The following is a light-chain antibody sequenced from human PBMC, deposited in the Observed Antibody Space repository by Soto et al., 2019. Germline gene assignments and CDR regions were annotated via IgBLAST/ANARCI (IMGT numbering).Light chain of an antibody. J-gene: IGLJ2*01. CDR2: EVS. V-gene: IGLV2-14*01. CDR3: SSYTSSRYLRV. CDR1: SSDVGGYNY. Sequence: QSVLTQPASVSGSPGQSITISCTGTSSDVGGYNYVSWYQQHPGKDPKLMIYEVSNRPSGVSNRFSGSKSGNTASLTISGLQAEDEADYYGSSYTSSRYLRVFGVGTKLTVL.